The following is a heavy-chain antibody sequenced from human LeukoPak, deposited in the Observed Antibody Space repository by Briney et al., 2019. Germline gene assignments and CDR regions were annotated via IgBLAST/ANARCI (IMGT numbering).Heavy chain of an antibody. Sequence: PGGSLRLSCAAYGFTFSSYGMHWVRQAPGKGLEWVAVISYDGSNKYYADSVKGRFTISRDNSKNTPYLQMNSLRAEDTAVYYCAAYGALDYWGQGTLVTVSS. CDR3: AAYGALDY. CDR2: ISYDGSNK. V-gene: IGHV3-30*03. J-gene: IGHJ4*02. D-gene: IGHD4-17*01. CDR1: GFTFSSYG.